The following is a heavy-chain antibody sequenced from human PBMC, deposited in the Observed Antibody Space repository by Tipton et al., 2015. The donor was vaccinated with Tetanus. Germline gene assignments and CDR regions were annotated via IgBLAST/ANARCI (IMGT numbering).Heavy chain of an antibody. D-gene: IGHD3-22*01. CDR3: ARDGPYYSDTGNAYPFYGMDV. V-gene: IGHV4-61*01. CDR2: IYRSGST. CDR1: GGSVNSGSYY. J-gene: IGHJ6*02. Sequence: TLSLTCTVSGGSVNSGSYYWSWIRQPPGKGLEWIGYIYRSGSTSYSPSLGSRVTISLETSKNQFSLRLSSVTAADTAVYYCARDGPYYSDTGNAYPFYGMDVWGQGTTVTVSS.